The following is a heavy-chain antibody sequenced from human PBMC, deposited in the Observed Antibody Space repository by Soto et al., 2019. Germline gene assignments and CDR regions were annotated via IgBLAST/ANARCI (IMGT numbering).Heavy chain of an antibody. D-gene: IGHD3-3*01. J-gene: IGHJ4*02. CDR1: GYTFTGYY. Sequence: ASVKVSCKASGYTFTGYYMHWVRQAPGQGLEWMGWINPNSGGTNYAQKFQGRVTMTRDTSISTAYMELSRLRSDDTAVYYCARAFVPGFLEWLSFDYFGQGTLLPVSS. CDR3: ARAFVPGFLEWLSFDY. V-gene: IGHV1-2*02. CDR2: INPNSGGT.